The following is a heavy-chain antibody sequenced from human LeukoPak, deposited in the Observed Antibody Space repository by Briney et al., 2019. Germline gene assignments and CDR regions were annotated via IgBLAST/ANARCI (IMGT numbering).Heavy chain of an antibody. CDR3: ARGGSSSWYGLLDY. J-gene: IGHJ4*02. CDR2: IYHSGST. Sequence: SGTLSLTCAVSGGSISSSNCWSWVRQPPGKGLEWIGEIYHSGSTNYNPSLKSRVTISVDKSKNQFSLKLSSVTAADTAVYYCARGGSSSWYGLLDYWGQGTLVTVSS. V-gene: IGHV4-4*02. D-gene: IGHD6-13*01. CDR1: GGSISSSNC.